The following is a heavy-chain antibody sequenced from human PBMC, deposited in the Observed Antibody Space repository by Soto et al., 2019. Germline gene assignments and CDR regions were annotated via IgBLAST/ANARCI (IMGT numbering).Heavy chain of an antibody. Sequence: QVQLVQSVAEVREPGASVKVSCKASGYSFTSHDINWVRQTAGQGLEWMGWMEPSTGRTGYAQKFQGRVTMTRDTSINPAYMELTTLTSDDTAFYYCARGVSAGVDYWGQGTLVTVSS. CDR2: MEPSTGRT. CDR3: ARGVSAGVDY. CDR1: GYSFTSHD. V-gene: IGHV1-8*01. D-gene: IGHD1-26*01. J-gene: IGHJ4*02.